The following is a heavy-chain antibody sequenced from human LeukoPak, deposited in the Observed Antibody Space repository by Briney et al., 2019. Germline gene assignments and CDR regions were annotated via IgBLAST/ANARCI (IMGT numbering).Heavy chain of an antibody. CDR1: GFTFGDYA. Sequence: GGSLRLSCTASGFTFGDYAMSWVRQAPGKGLEWVSSISGSGGSTYYADSVKGRFTISRDNSKNTLYLQMNSLRADDTAVYFCAKSPSYYYYYYMDVWGKGTTVTVSS. J-gene: IGHJ6*03. CDR3: AKSPSYYYYYYMDV. V-gene: IGHV3-23*01. CDR2: ISGSGGST.